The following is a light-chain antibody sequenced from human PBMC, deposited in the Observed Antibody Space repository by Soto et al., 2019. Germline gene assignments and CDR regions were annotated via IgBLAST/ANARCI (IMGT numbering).Light chain of an antibody. CDR1: ISDVGGYYY. J-gene: IGLJ1*01. Sequence: QSVLTQPASLSGSPGKSITISCTGTISDVGGYYYVSWYQHHPGKAPKLMIYQVSNRPSGVSNRFSGSKSGNTASLTISGLQAEDEADYYCSSYTSSNTFYVFGTGTKVTVL. V-gene: IGLV2-14*01. CDR2: QVS. CDR3: SSYTSSNTFYV.